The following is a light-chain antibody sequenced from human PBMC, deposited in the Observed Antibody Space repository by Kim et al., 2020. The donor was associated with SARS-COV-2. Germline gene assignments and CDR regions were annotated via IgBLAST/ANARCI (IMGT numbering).Light chain of an antibody. CDR3: QQYAHSPLT. J-gene: IGKJ1*01. V-gene: IGKV3-20*01. CDR2: GAS. Sequence: EIVLTQSPGTLSLSPGERATLSCRASQSVSRSYLAWYQQKPGQAPRLLIHGASNRATGIPDRFSGSESGTDFTLTISGLDPEDFAVYYGQQYAHSPLTFGQGTKVDIK. CDR1: QSVSRSY.